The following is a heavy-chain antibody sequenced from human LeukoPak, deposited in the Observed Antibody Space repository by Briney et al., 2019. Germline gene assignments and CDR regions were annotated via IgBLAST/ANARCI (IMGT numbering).Heavy chain of an antibody. CDR1: GGSISTYY. CDR2: IYYSGST. Sequence: PSETLSLTCTVSGGSISTYYWSWIRQPPGKGLEWIGYIYYSGSTKYNPSLKSRVTISVDTSKNQFSLKLSSVTAADTAVYYCAKGYYYGSGTYADPFDYWGQGTLVTVSS. V-gene: IGHV4-59*01. J-gene: IGHJ4*02. D-gene: IGHD3-10*01. CDR3: AKGYYYGSGTYADPFDY.